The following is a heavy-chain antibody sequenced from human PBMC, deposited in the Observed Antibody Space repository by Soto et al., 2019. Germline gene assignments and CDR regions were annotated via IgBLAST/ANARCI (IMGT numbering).Heavy chain of an antibody. V-gene: IGHV3-7*01. CDR1: GFTFSSYW. CDR3: ARDVTPYSPTSGWFGP. J-gene: IGHJ5*02. CDR2: IKQDGSEK. Sequence: EVQLVESGGGLVQPGGSLRLSCAASGFTFSSYWMSWVRQAPGKGLEWVANIKQDGSEKHYVDPVKGRFTISRDNAKNSLHLQMNSLRVEDTAVYYCARDVTPYSPTSGWFGPWGQGILVTVSS. D-gene: IGHD6-13*01.